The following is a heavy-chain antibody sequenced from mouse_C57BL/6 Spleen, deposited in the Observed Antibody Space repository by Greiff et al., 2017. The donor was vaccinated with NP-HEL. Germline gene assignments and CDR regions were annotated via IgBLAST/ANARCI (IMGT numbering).Heavy chain of an antibody. CDR2: ILPGSGST. D-gene: IGHD2-13*01. CDR1: GYTFTGYW. J-gene: IGHJ4*01. CDR3: ERDVTSYDPPWYAMDY. V-gene: IGHV1-9*01. Sequence: QVQLQQSGAELMKPGASVKLSCKATGYTFTGYWIEWVKQRPGHGLEWIGEILPGSGSTNYNEKFKGKATFTAETSSNTAYMQLSSLTTEDSASYYFERDVTSYDPPWYAMDYVGQGTPVTVSS.